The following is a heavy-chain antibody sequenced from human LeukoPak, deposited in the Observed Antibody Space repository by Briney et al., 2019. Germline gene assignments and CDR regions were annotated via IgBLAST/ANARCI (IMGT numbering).Heavy chain of an antibody. J-gene: IGHJ3*02. CDR3: ARVLAGYDTSGYYWDAFDI. D-gene: IGHD3-22*01. Sequence: SVQVSCKASGGTFSNFAISWVRQAPGQGLEWMGGIIPIFGTTNYAQKFQGRVTITADESTSTAYMELSSLRSEDTAVYYCARVLAGYDTSGYYWDAFDIWGQGTMVSVSS. V-gene: IGHV1-69*13. CDR2: IIPIFGTT. CDR1: GGTFSNFA.